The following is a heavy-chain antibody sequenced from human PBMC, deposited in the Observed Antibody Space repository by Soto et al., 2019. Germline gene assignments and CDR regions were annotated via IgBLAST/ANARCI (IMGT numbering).Heavy chain of an antibody. J-gene: IGHJ5*02. Sequence: PGVALRLSCSASGFTFSSYAMHWVRQAPGKGLEYVSAISSNGGSTYYADSVKGRFTISRDNSKNTLYLQMSSLRAEDTAVYYCVKGLAAGTIWFDPWGQGTLVTVSS. CDR3: VKGLAAGTIWFDP. CDR1: GFTFSSYA. CDR2: ISSNGGST. V-gene: IGHV3-64D*08. D-gene: IGHD6-13*01.